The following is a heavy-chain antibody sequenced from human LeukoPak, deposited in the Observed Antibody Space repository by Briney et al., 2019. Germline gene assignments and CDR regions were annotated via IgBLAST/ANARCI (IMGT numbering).Heavy chain of an antibody. CDR2: FDPEDGET. V-gene: IGHV1-24*01. J-gene: IGHJ3*02. CDR1: GYTLTELS. D-gene: IGHD3-22*01. Sequence: ASVKVSCKVSGYTLTELSMHWVRQAPGKGLERMGGFDPEDGETIYAQKFQGRVTMTEDTSTDTAYMELSSLRSEDTAVYYCATAEYYDSSGSIDAFDIWGQGTMVTVSS. CDR3: ATAEYYDSSGSIDAFDI.